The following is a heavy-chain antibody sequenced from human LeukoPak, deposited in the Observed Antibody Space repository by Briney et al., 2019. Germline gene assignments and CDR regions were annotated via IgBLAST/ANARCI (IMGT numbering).Heavy chain of an antibody. Sequence: SVKVSCKASGGTFSSYAISWVRQAPGQGLEWMGGIIPIFGTANYAQKFQGRVTITADKSTSTAYMELRSLRSDDTAVYYCASRGSGSYYNHWGQGTLVTVSS. D-gene: IGHD3-10*01. V-gene: IGHV1-69*06. CDR1: GGTFSSYA. J-gene: IGHJ5*02. CDR3: ASRGSGSYYNH. CDR2: IIPIFGTA.